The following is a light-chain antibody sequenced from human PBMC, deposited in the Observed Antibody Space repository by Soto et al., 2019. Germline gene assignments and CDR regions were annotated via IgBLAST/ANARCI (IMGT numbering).Light chain of an antibody. CDR1: SSNIVNNY. Sequence: QSVLTQPPSVSAAPGQKVTISCSGSSSNIVNNYVSWYQHLPGTAPKLLIYENNRRPSGIPDRFSGSKSGTSATLGITGLQTGDEADYYCGTWDSSLTVVIFGGGTKLTVL. J-gene: IGLJ2*01. CDR2: ENN. CDR3: GTWDSSLTVVI. V-gene: IGLV1-51*02.